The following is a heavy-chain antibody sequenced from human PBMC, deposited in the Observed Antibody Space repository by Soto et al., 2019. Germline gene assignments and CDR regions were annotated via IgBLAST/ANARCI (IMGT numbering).Heavy chain of an antibody. J-gene: IGHJ6*03. V-gene: IGHV3-73*01. CDR3: TRPSSGYDYEPPYYYYYYYMDV. CDR1: GFTFSGSA. CDR2: IRSKANSYAT. Sequence: GGSLRLSCAASGFTFSGSAMHWVRQASGKGLEWVGRIRSKANSYATAYAASVKGRVTISRDNSKNTAYLQRTSLKTEDTAVYYCTRPSSGYDYEPPYYYYYYYMDVWGKGTTVTVSS. D-gene: IGHD5-12*01.